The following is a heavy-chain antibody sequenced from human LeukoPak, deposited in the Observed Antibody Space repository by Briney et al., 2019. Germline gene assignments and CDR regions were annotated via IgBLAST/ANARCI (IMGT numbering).Heavy chain of an antibody. Sequence: GGSLRLSCAASGFTFSSYAMAWVRQAPGKGLEWVSGISNGGGGTFYADSVKGRFTISRDNSKNTLYLQMNSLRAEDTAIYFCAKGGTLGSYIDYWGQGTLVTVSS. D-gene: IGHD3-10*01. V-gene: IGHV3-23*01. CDR1: GFTFSSYA. CDR2: ISNGGGGT. J-gene: IGHJ4*02. CDR3: AKGGTLGSYIDY.